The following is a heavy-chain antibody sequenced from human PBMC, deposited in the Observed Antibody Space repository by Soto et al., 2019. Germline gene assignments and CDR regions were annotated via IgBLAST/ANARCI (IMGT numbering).Heavy chain of an antibody. CDR3: ARVGNYALYYFDY. V-gene: IGHV3-7*01. Sequence: GGSLRLSCAASGFTFSSYWMSWVRQAPGKGLEWVANIKQDGSEKYYVDSVKGRFTISRDNAKNSLYLQMNSLRAEDTAVYYCARVGNYALYYFDYWGQGTLVTVSS. CDR1: GFTFSSYW. J-gene: IGHJ4*02. D-gene: IGHD1-7*01. CDR2: IKQDGSEK.